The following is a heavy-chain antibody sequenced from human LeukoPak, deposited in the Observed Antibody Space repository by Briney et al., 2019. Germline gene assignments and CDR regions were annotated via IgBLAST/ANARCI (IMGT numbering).Heavy chain of an antibody. CDR2: TYYSGGT. V-gene: IGHV4-59*01. J-gene: IGHJ4*02. Sequence: SETLSLTCTVSGGSISSYYWSWIRQPPGKGLEWIGYTYYSGGTNYNPSLKSRVTISVDTSKNQFSLKLSSVTAADTAVYYCARDGVGAADYWGQGTLVTVSS. CDR1: GGSISSYY. D-gene: IGHD1-26*01. CDR3: ARDGVGAADY.